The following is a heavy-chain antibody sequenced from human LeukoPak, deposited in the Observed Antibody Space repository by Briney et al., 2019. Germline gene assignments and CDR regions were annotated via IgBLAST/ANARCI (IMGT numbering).Heavy chain of an antibody. CDR3: VRRYGTFDRLDF. D-gene: IGHD1-1*01. CDR2: TYWDDDK. Sequence: SGPTLVKPTQTLTLTCTFSGFSFSTTGVGVGWIRQPPGKALEWLALTYWDDDKRYSPSLKSRLTITKDTSKNQVVLTMINMDPVDTATYYCVRRYGTFDRLDFWGQGTLVTVSS. V-gene: IGHV2-5*02. J-gene: IGHJ4*02. CDR1: GFSFSTTGVG.